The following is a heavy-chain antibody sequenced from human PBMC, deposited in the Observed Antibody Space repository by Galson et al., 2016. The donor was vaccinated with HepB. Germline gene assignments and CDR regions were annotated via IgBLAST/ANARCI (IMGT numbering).Heavy chain of an antibody. D-gene: IGHD4-23*01. V-gene: IGHV3-23*01. CDR2: ISRNGENT. CDR1: GFSFTTYA. CDR3: ARVLFGGNSPFGY. Sequence: SLRLSCAVSGFSFTTYAMSWVRQAPGKGLAWVSVISRNGENTYYADSVKGRFTISRDNSKNTLYLQMNSLRAEDTAVYYCARVLFGGNSPFGYWGQGTLVTVSS. J-gene: IGHJ4*02.